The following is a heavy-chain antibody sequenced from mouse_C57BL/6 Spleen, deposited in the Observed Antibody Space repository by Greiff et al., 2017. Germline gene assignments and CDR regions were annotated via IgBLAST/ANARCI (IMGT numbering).Heavy chain of an antibody. Sequence: EVKLEESGGGLVKPGGSLKLSCAASGFTFSDYGMHWVRQAPEKGLEWVAYISSGSSTIYYADTVKGRFTISRDNAKNTLFLQMTSLRSEDTAMYYCARDGKGSYAMDYWGQGTSVTVSS. CDR1: GFTFSDYG. V-gene: IGHV5-17*01. CDR3: ARDGKGSYAMDY. CDR2: ISSGSSTI. J-gene: IGHJ4*01. D-gene: IGHD2-1*01.